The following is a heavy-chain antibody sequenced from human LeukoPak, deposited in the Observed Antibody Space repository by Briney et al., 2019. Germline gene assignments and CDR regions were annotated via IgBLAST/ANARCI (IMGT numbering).Heavy chain of an antibody. CDR1: GYTFTSYY. Sequence: ASVKVSCKASGYTFTSYYMHWVRQAPGQGLEWMGIINPSGGSTSYAQKFQGRVTMTRDTSTSTVYMELSSLRSEDTAVYYCARGPGLTVEMATIPFVYWGQGTLVTVSS. CDR3: ARGPGLTVEMATIPFVY. J-gene: IGHJ4*02. V-gene: IGHV1-46*01. D-gene: IGHD5-24*01. CDR2: INPSGGST.